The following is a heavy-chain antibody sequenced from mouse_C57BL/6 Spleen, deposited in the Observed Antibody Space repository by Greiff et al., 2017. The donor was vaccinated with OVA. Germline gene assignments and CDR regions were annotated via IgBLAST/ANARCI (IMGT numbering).Heavy chain of an antibody. V-gene: IGHV1-82*01. D-gene: IGHD2-4*01. J-gene: IGHJ2*01. Sequence: QVQLKQSGPELVKPGASVKISCKASGYAFSSSWMNWVKQRPGKGLEWIGRIYPGDGDTNYNGKFKGKATLTADKSSSAAYMQPSSLTSEDSAVYFCAGWPCDYDRYFDYWGQGTTLTVSS. CDR3: AGWPCDYDRYFDY. CDR2: IYPGDGDT. CDR1: GYAFSSSW.